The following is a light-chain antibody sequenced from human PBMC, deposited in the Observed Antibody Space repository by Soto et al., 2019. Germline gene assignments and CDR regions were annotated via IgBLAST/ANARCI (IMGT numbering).Light chain of an antibody. CDR1: QGMSNY. J-gene: IGKJ5*01. Sequence: DIQRTQSPSSLSASVGDRVTITCRASQGMSNYLAWYQQKPGKVPKLLIYAASTLQSGVPSRFSGSGSGTDFTLTISSLQPEDVATYYCQKYNSAPLITFGQGTRLEIK. CDR2: AAS. CDR3: QKYNSAPLIT. V-gene: IGKV1-27*01.